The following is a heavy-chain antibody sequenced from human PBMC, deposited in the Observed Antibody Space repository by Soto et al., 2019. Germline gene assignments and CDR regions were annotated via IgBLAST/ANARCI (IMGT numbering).Heavy chain of an antibody. V-gene: IGHV1-46*01. CDR2: IDPSGGRT. CDR1: GYTFSIYY. Sequence: GASVKLSCKASGYTFSIYYIHWVRLAPGQGLEWMGVIDPSGGRTYYAQNFQGRITLTRDTSTSTVYMELSSLRSEDTAVYYCARLLAPYCGGDCYSGFDYWGQGTQVTVSS. D-gene: IGHD2-21*02. CDR3: ARLLAPYCGGDCYSGFDY. J-gene: IGHJ4*02.